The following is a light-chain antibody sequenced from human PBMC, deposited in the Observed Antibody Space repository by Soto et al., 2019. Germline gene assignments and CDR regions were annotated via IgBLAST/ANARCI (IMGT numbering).Light chain of an antibody. CDR3: SSYTGSKTYV. V-gene: IGLV2-11*01. J-gene: IGLJ2*01. Sequence: QSALTQPRSVSGSPGQSVTISCTGTSSDVGGYNHVSWYQQHPGKAPKVMIYDVSERPSGVSDRFSGSKSGNTASLTISGLQAEDEADYYCSSYTGSKTYVFGTGTKLTVL. CDR1: SSDVGGYNH. CDR2: DVS.